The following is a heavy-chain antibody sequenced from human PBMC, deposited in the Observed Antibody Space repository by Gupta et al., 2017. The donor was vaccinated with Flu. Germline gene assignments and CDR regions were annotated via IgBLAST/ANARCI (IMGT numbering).Heavy chain of an antibody. J-gene: IGHJ4*02. Sequence: QVHVVQSVVDMKNPGASVEVSCRAPEYACTKNAIDWVRQAPGQRFEWVGRINAADGNTKYSPKFQDRVTITKETSANPAYMELSSLRSEDTAVYACARGAAYCSNGVCSWKYYFEFWGQGTLVTVSS. CDR2: INAADGNT. CDR1: EYACTKNA. V-gene: IGHV1-3*01. D-gene: IGHD2-8*01. CDR3: ARGAAYCSNGVCSWKYYFEF.